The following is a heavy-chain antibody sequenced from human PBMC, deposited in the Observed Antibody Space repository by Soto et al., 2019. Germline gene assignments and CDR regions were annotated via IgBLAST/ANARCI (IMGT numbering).Heavy chain of an antibody. CDR2: INAGNGDT. V-gene: IGHV1-3*01. J-gene: IGHJ4*02. CDR1: GITYNTYA. Sequence: QVQLVQSGAEMKKPGASVKLSCKASGITYNTYAIHWVRQAPGQGLEWMGWINAGNGDTRYSQNXQXXXTXXRDTSASTVYMDLDSLKFEDTGVYYCARAISGYVTWGQGTLVTVSS. D-gene: IGHD5-12*01. CDR3: ARAISGYVT.